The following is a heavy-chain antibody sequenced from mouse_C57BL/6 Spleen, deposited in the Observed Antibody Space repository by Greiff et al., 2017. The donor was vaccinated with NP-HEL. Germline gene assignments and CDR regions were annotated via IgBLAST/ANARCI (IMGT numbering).Heavy chain of an antibody. Sequence: QVQLQQSGPELVKPGASVKISCKASGYAFSSSWMNWVKQRPGKGLEWIGRIYPGDGDTNYNGKFKGKATLTADKSSSTAYMQLSSLTSEDAAVYFGARSLYGSGYVAYWGQGTLVTVSA. D-gene: IGHD1-1*01. CDR1: GYAFSSSW. CDR3: ARSLYGSGYVAY. CDR2: IYPGDGDT. J-gene: IGHJ3*01. V-gene: IGHV1-82*01.